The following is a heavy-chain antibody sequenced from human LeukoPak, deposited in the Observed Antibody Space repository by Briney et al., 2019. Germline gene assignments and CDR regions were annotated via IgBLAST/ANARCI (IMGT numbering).Heavy chain of an antibody. D-gene: IGHD3-16*01. CDR1: RYTFTNSG. CDR3: ARSEGGYLWNYFDY. Sequence: ASVKVSCKASRYTFTNSGISWVRQAPGQGLEWMGWISGYTGNTNYAPKFQGRVTMTTDTSTSTAYMELRSLRSDDTAVYYCARSEGGYLWNYFDYWGQGTLVTVSS. J-gene: IGHJ4*02. CDR2: ISGYTGNT. V-gene: IGHV1-18*01.